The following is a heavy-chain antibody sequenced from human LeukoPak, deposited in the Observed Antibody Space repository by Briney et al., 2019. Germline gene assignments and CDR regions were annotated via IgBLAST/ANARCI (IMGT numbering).Heavy chain of an antibody. CDR3: TRASYSYGFYGMDV. V-gene: IGHV3-49*04. CDR2: IRSKAYGGTT. D-gene: IGHD5-18*01. CDR1: GFTVSSNY. J-gene: IGHJ6*02. Sequence: GGSLRLSCVASGFTVSSNYLNWVRQAPGKGLEWVGFIRSKAYGGTTEYAASVKGRFTISRDDSKSIAYLQMNSLKTEDTAVYYCTRASYSYGFYGMDVWGQGTTVTVSS.